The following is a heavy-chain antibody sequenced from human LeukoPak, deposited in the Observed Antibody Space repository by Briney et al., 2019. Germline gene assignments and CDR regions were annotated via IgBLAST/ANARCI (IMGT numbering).Heavy chain of an antibody. CDR2: IIPIFGTA. Sequence: ASVKVSYKASGGTFSSYAISWVRQAPGQGLEWMGGIIPIFGTANYAQKFQGRVTITTDESTSTAYMEPSSLRSEDTAVYYCAREGDLPTAAAGTFDYWGQGTLVTVSS. CDR1: GGTFSSYA. D-gene: IGHD6-13*01. J-gene: IGHJ4*02. V-gene: IGHV1-69*05. CDR3: AREGDLPTAAAGTFDY.